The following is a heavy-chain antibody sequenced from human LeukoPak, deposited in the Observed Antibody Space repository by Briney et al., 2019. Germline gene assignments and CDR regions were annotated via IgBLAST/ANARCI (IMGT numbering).Heavy chain of an antibody. Sequence: GGSLRLSCAASGFTFSSYDMSWVRQAPGKGLEWVSGISDSGGSTYNADSVKGRFTISRDNAKNSLYLQMNSLRAEDTAVYYCAELGITMIGGVWGKGTTVTISS. CDR2: ISDSGGST. CDR3: AELGITMIGGV. CDR1: GFTFSSYD. D-gene: IGHD3-10*02. V-gene: IGHV3-23*01. J-gene: IGHJ6*04.